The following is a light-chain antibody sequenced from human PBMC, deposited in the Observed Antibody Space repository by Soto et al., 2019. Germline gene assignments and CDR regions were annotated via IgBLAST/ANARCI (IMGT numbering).Light chain of an antibody. J-gene: IGKJ1*01. Sequence: EIMMAQSPATLSVSQGARGTLSCRASQSVSSNLAWYQQKPGQAPRLLIYGASARATGIPSRFSGSVSGTEFTLTISSLQSEDFAVYYCQQYGSSPPWTFGQGTKVDIK. V-gene: IGKV3-15*01. CDR2: GAS. CDR3: QQYGSSPPWT. CDR1: QSVSSN.